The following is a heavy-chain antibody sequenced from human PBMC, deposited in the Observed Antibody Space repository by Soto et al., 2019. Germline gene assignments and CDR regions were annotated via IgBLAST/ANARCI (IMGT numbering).Heavy chain of an antibody. J-gene: IGHJ5*02. Sequence: PSETLSLTGTVSGDSITASYSNWAWIRQPPGKGLEWIGTFYYSGTTSQNPPLRSRITISGDTSRNQFSLNLRSVTAADSGVYYCAKLVRDDVRRRDLDRWGQGTLLTVCS. CDR3: AKLVRDDVRRRDLDR. CDR2: FYYSGTT. CDR1: GDSITASYSN. D-gene: IGHD3-10*02. V-gene: IGHV4-39*01.